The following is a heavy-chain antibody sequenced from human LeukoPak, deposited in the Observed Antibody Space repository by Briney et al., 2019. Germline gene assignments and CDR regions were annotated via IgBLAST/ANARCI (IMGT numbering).Heavy chain of an antibody. D-gene: IGHD2-2*01. CDR3: ARVGDDCSSTSCTTYNWFDP. CDR1: GGTFSSYA. CDR2: IITILGTA. J-gene: IGHJ5*02. Sequence: SVKVSCKASGGTFSSYAISWVRQAPGQGLEWMVGIITILGTANYAQKFQGRVTITADKSTSTAYMELSSLRSEDTAVYYCARVGDDCSSTSCTTYNWFDPWGQGTLVTVSS. V-gene: IGHV1-69*06.